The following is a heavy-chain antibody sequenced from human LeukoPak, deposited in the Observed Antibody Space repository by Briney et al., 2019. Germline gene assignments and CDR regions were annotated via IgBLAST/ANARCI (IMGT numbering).Heavy chain of an antibody. V-gene: IGHV3-33*06. CDR2: IWYDGSYK. J-gene: IGHJ4*02. CDR3: AKGGTEGVVVPSWEY. CDR1: GFTFSTYG. D-gene: IGHD3-22*01. Sequence: PGGSLRLSCAASGFTFSTYGMHWVRQAPGKGLEWVAVIWYDGSYKYYADSVKGRFTISRDNSKNTLYLQMGSLRDEDTAVYYCAKGGTEGVVVPSWEYWGQGTLVTVSS.